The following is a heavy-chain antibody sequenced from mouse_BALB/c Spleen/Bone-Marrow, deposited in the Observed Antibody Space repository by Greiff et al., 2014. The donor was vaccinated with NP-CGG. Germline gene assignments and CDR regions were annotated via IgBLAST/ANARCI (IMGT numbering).Heavy chain of an antibody. CDR1: GFDFGRYW. CDR2: INPDSSSI. V-gene: IGHV4-1*02. J-gene: IGHJ4*01. Sequence: EVQLVESGGGLVQPGGSLKLSCAASGFDFGRYWMRWVRQAPGKGLEWIGEINPDSSSINYTQSPKDKLIISRANAKNTLYLQMSKVRSEDTALYYCARPGDYDARDDWGQGTSVTVPS. CDR3: ARPGDYDARDD.